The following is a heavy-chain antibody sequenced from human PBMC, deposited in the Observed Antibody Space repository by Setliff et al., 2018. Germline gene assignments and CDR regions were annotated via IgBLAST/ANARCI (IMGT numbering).Heavy chain of an antibody. CDR1: GFTISNYW. J-gene: IGHJ4*02. D-gene: IGHD3-3*01. V-gene: IGHV3-7*03. Sequence: PGGSLRLSCVASGFTISNYWMAWVHQAPGKGLEWVADIRQDGTNKYYVDSVKGRFTISRDNAKNSLYLQMNSLRAEDTALYYCAREVWNIYDNDNSWSGYSDHWGQGTLVTVSS. CDR3: AREVWNIYDNDNSWSGYSDH. CDR2: IRQDGTNK.